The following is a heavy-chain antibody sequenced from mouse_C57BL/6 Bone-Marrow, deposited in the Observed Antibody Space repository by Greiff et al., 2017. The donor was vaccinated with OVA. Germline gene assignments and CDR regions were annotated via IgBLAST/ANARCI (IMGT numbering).Heavy chain of an antibody. D-gene: IGHD2-3*01. CDR3: ARPSYDGYSYCFDY. CDR1: GYAFSSSW. CDR2: IYPGDGDT. J-gene: IGHJ2*01. V-gene: IGHV1-82*01. Sequence: VQLQQSGPELVKPGASVKISCKASGYAFSSSWMNWVKQRPGKGLEWIGRIYPGDGDTNYNGKFKGKATLTADKSSSTAYMQLSSLTSEDSAVYFCARPSYDGYSYCFDYWGQGTTLTVSS.